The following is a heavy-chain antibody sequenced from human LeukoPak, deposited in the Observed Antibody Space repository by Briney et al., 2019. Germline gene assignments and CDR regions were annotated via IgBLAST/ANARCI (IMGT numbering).Heavy chain of an antibody. CDR1: GGTFSSYA. Sequence: GASVKVSCKASGGTFSSYAISWVRQAPGQGLEWMGGIIPIFGTANYAQKFQGRVTITADKSTSTAYMELSSLRSEDTAVYYCARGGESDSWHDAFDAWGQGTMVTVSS. J-gene: IGHJ3*01. CDR2: IIPIFGTA. V-gene: IGHV1-69*06. D-gene: IGHD6-13*01. CDR3: ARGGESDSWHDAFDA.